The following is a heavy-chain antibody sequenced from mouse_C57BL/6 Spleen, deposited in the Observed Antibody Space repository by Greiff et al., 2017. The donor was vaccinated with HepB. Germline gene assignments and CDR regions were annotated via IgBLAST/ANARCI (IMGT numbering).Heavy chain of an antibody. V-gene: IGHV1-15*01. CDR1: GYTFTDYE. CDR2: IDPETGGT. D-gene: IGHD2-2*01. J-gene: IGHJ3*01. CDR3: TRWGGYDKGFAY. Sequence: QVQLQQSGAELVRPGASVTLSCKASGYTFTDYEMHWVKQTPVHGLEWIGAIDPETGGTAYNQKFKGKAILTADKSSSTAYMELRSLTSEDSAVYYCTRWGGYDKGFAYWGQGTLVTVSA.